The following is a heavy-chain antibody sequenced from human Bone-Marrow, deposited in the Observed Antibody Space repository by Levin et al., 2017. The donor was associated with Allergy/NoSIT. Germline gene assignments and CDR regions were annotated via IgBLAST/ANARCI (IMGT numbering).Heavy chain of an antibody. CDR2: IYHTGST. Sequence: SSETLSLTCNVSGDSILSGDYFWSWIRQSPGKGLEWIGYIYHTGSTYYNPSFKSRASISVDTSNSQFSLILTSVTAADTAVYYCARDGYVSGSHRYVGFAHWGQGTLVTVSS. CDR1: GDSILSGDYF. D-gene: IGHD3-16*02. J-gene: IGHJ4*02. V-gene: IGHV4-30-4*01. CDR3: ARDGYVSGSHRYVGFAH.